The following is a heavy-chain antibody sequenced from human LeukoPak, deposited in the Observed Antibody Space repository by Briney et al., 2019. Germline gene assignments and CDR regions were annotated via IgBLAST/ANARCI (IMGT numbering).Heavy chain of an antibody. D-gene: IGHD6-13*01. Sequence: PGGSLRLSCAASGFTFSSYAMHWVRQAPGKGLEWVAVISYDGSNKYYADSVKGRFTISRDNSKNTLYLQMNSLRAEDTAVYYCAREGGGIAAAGFDYWGQGTLVTVSS. CDR1: GFTFSSYA. V-gene: IGHV3-30-3*01. J-gene: IGHJ4*02. CDR3: AREGGGIAAAGFDY. CDR2: ISYDGSNK.